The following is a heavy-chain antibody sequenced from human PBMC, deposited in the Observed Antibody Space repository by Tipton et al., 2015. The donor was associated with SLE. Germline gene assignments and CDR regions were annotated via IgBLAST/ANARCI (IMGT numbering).Heavy chain of an antibody. J-gene: IGHJ5*01. CDR1: GGSIGIFDFY. Sequence: LSLTCTVSGGSIGIFDFYWSWIRQPPGKGLEWVSYISSTSSTIYYAESVKGRFTISRGNAKNSLYLQMNSLRAEDTAVYYCARERRGYYGSSGYYYYDSWGKGTLVTVSS. V-gene: IGHV3-11*04. CDR3: ARERRGYYGSSGYYYYDS. D-gene: IGHD3-22*01. CDR2: ISSTSSTI.